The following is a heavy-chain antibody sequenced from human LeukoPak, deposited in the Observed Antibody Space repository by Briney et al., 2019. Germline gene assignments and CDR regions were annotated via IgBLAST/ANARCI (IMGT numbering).Heavy chain of an antibody. CDR1: GGSISSYY. V-gene: IGHV4-59*01. D-gene: IGHD3-10*01. CDR3: ARDSVVREKIWFDP. Sequence: PSETLSLTCTVSGGSISSYYWSWIRQPPGKGLEWIGCIYYSGSTNYNPSLKSRVTISVDTSKNQFSLKLSSVTAADTAVYYCARDSVVREKIWFDPWGQGTLVTVSS. CDR2: IYYSGST. J-gene: IGHJ5*02.